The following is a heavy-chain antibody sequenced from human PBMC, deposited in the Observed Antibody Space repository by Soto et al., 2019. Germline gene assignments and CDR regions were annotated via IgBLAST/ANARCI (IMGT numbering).Heavy chain of an antibody. J-gene: IGHJ4*02. V-gene: IGHV3-7*05. CDR1: GFIFSNFW. CDR2: IKEDGSEK. Sequence: EVQLVESGGGLVQPGGSLRLSCAASGFIFSNFWMSWVRQAPGKGLEWVANIKEDGSEKYHVDSVKGRFTISRDNVKNLMYLQIDSLRAEDTAVYKCVRGGSHSFDYCGQGTLVTVSS. D-gene: IGHD1-26*01. CDR3: VRGGSHSFDY.